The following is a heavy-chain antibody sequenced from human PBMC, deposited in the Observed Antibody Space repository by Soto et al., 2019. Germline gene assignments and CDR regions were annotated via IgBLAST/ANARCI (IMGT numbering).Heavy chain of an antibody. Sequence: PGGSLRLSCAASGFTFSSYAMTWVRQAPGKGLEWVSAISGSGGSTYYAGSVKGRFTISRDNSKNTLYLQMNSLRAEDTAVYYCAKVPEYDFWSGYSNWFDPWGQGTLVTVSS. V-gene: IGHV3-23*01. CDR1: GFTFSSYA. CDR3: AKVPEYDFWSGYSNWFDP. CDR2: ISGSGGST. J-gene: IGHJ5*02. D-gene: IGHD3-3*01.